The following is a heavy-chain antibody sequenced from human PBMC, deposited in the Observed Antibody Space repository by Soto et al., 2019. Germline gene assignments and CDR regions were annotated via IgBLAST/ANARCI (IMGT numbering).Heavy chain of an antibody. D-gene: IGHD2-15*01. CDR3: VKDSYADFHRVLSTAEYFFDY. Sequence: TGGSLRLSCTASGFTFDDYAMHWVRQGPGRGLEWVSGITWNSGKIAYADSVKGRFTIARDDDNNSLYLQMKSLRPEDTALYYCVKDSYADFHRVLSTAEYFFDYWGHGTLVTVSS. CDR1: GFTFDDYA. J-gene: IGHJ4*01. V-gene: IGHV3-9*01. CDR2: ITWNSGKI.